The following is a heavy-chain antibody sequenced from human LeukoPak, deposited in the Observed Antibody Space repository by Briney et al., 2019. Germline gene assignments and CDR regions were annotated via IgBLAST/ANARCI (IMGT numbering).Heavy chain of an antibody. J-gene: IGHJ6*03. Sequence: PSETLSLTCAVYGGSFSGYYWSWLRQPPGKGREWIGEINHSGSTNYNPSLKSRVTISVDTSKNQFSLKLSSVTAADTAVYYCARVTIFGVVNYYYMDVWGKGTTVTVSS. CDR2: INHSGST. D-gene: IGHD3-3*01. CDR1: GGSFSGYY. V-gene: IGHV4-34*01. CDR3: ARVTIFGVVNYYYMDV.